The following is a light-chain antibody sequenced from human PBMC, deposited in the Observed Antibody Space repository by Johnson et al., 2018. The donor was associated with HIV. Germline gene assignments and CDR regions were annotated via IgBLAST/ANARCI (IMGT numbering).Light chain of an antibody. Sequence: QSVLTQPPSVSAAPGQKVTISCSGSSSNIGNNYVSWYQQLPGTAPKLLIYENNKRPSGIPDRFSGSKSGTSATLGITGLQTGDEADYYCGTWDSSLSKVFVTGTKVTVL. J-gene: IGLJ1*01. CDR2: ENN. CDR3: GTWDSSLSKV. V-gene: IGLV1-51*02. CDR1: SSNIGNNY.